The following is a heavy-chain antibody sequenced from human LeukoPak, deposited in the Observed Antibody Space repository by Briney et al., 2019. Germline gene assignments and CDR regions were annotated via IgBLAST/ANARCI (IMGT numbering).Heavy chain of an antibody. Sequence: PGGSLRLSCAAPGFTFNTYWMHWVRQAPGKGLEWVANIKRDGSEKYYVDSVKGRFTISRDNAKNSLFLQMSSLTAEDTAVYYCARGQTTFGPWGQGTLVTVSS. CDR3: ARGQTTFGP. CDR2: IKRDGSEK. D-gene: IGHD1-7*01. J-gene: IGHJ5*02. V-gene: IGHV3-7*01. CDR1: GFTFNTYW.